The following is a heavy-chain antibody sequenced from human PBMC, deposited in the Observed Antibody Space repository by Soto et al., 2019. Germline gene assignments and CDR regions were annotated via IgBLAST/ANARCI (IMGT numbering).Heavy chain of an antibody. J-gene: IGHJ6*03. CDR2: TYYRSRWYN. D-gene: IGHD1-7*01. CDR3: AGTTSHHWLYMDV. CDR1: GDSVSSNSAA. V-gene: IGHV6-1*01. Sequence: QVQLQESGPGLVKPSQTLSLTCVISGDSVSSNSAAWNWIRLSPSRGLELLARTYYRSRWYNDYAVSVRSRITVNPDTSKNQFSLQLTSVTPEDTAVYYCAGTTSHHWLYMDVWGKGATVTVSS.